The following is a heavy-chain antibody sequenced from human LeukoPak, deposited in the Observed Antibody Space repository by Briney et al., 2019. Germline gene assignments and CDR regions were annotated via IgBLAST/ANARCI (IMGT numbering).Heavy chain of an antibody. Sequence: GALVKVSCKASGYTFTSYDINWVRQATGQGLEWMGWMNPNSGNTGYAQKFQGRVTMTRNTSISIAYMEVSSLRSEDTAVYYCARGTRGDILTGYSLGYWGQGTLVTVSS. CDR2: MNPNSGNT. V-gene: IGHV1-8*01. D-gene: IGHD3-9*01. CDR1: GYTFTSYD. CDR3: ARGTRGDILTGYSLGY. J-gene: IGHJ4*02.